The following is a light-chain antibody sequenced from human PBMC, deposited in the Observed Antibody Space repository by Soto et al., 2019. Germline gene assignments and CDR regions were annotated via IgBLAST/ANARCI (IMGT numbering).Light chain of an antibody. V-gene: IGKV3-11*01. CDR3: QQHSHWPPWT. CDR1: ANVMTF. CDR2: GAS. Sequence: PGERATLSCRASANVMTFVDWYQQKPGQAPRLLIYGASNRATGIPARFSGSGSGTDFTLTISDLEPEDFAVYYCQQHSHWPPWTFGQGTRVEIQ. J-gene: IGKJ1*01.